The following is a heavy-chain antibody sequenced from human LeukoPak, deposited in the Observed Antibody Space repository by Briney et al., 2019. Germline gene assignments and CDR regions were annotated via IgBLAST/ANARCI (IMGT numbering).Heavy chain of an antibody. Sequence: GASVKVSCKASGGTFSSYAISWVRQAPGQGLEWMGGIIPIFGTANYAQKSQGRVTITTDESTSTAYMELSSLRSEDTAVYYCARVPGYYYDSRGYYHLGAFDIWGQGTMVTVSS. V-gene: IGHV1-69*05. CDR1: GGTFSSYA. J-gene: IGHJ3*02. CDR3: ARVPGYYYDSRGYYHLGAFDI. D-gene: IGHD3-22*01. CDR2: IIPIFGTA.